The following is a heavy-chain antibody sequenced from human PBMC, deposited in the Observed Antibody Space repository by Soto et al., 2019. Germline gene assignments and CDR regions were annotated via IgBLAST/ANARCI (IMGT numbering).Heavy chain of an antibody. D-gene: IGHD5-12*01. CDR1: GFTFSSYS. CDR2: ISSSSSTI. J-gene: IGHJ4*02. V-gene: IGHV3-48*02. Sequence: GGSLRLSCAASGFTFSSYSMNWVRQAPGKGLEWVSYISSSSSTIYYADSVKGRFTISRDNAKNSLYLQMNSLRDEDTAVYYCARTNRRDIVATIDYWGQGTLVTVSS. CDR3: ARTNRRDIVATIDY.